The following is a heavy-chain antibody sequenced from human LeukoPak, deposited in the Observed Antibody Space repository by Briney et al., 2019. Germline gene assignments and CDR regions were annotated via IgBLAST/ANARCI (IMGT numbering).Heavy chain of an antibody. CDR2: IIPIFGTA. Sequence: SVKLSCNSSGGTFSSYAISWVRQAPAQGLEWVGGIIPIFGTANYAQKFQGRVTITADKSTSTAYMELSSQRSEDTAVYYCAAKGGSNYYYMDAWGKETTVTVSS. V-gene: IGHV1-69*06. CDR1: GGTFSSYA. J-gene: IGHJ6*03. CDR3: AAKGGSNYYYMDA. D-gene: IGHD3-16*01.